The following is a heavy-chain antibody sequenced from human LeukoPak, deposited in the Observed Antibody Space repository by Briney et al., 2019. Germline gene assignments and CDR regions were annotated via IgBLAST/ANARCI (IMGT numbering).Heavy chain of an antibody. CDR2: FDPGAGEI. Sequence: EAAVKVSCKVSGDTLSELTMHWVRQAPGKGLGWMGGFDPGAGEIHYVQQFQGRVTITKDTSTDTAYMELTSLRSEDSGVYFCAAGGIYSLLDYWGQGTLVTVSS. J-gene: IGHJ4*02. CDR3: AAGGIYSLLDY. CDR1: GDTLSELT. V-gene: IGHV1-24*01. D-gene: IGHD3-10*01.